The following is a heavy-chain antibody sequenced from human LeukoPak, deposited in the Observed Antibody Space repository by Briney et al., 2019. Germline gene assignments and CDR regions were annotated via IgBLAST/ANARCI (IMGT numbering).Heavy chain of an antibody. D-gene: IGHD3-22*01. CDR3: ARAAIDTSGYYFFDY. Sequence: RTLSLTCAFSGYIVSSNSGTWIWITQSPARGLEWLGRTYYSFKWYNDYAVAVKSRTAFSPDTSKKQFSLQLNSVSPGDTAAYYWARAAIDTSGYYFFDYWGQGALVTVSS. CDR2: TYYSFKWYN. J-gene: IGHJ4*02. V-gene: IGHV6-1*01. CDR1: GYIVSSNSGT.